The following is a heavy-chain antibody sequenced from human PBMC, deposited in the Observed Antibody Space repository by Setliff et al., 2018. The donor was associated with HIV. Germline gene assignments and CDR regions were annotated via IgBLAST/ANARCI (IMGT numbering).Heavy chain of an antibody. Sequence: PSETLSLTCAVYGGSLSGHYWSWIRQPPGKGLEWIGESNHVGRTNYNPSLKSRVTISVDTSKNQFSLKLTAVTAADTAVYYCARVHPYDYDSNYYGYYFDYWGQGTLVTVSS. CDR3: ARVHPYDYDSNYYGYYFDY. CDR1: GGSLSGHY. CDR2: SNHVGRT. D-gene: IGHD3-22*01. V-gene: IGHV4-34*01. J-gene: IGHJ4*02.